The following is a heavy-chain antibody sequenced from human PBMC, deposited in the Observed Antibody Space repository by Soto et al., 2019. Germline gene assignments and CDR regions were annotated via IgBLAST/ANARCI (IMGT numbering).Heavy chain of an antibody. Sequence: QEQLVQSGAEVKKPGASVKVSCKTSGYPFAAYYIHWIRQAPGQGLEWMGWINPTSGGTVYAQNFQDRVTTARDTSISTAYTELRRLTSDDTAAYYCARDPDYGDYWGYFFDSWGQGTPVTVSS. CDR2: INPTSGGT. V-gene: IGHV1-2*02. J-gene: IGHJ4*02. D-gene: IGHD4-17*01. CDR1: GYPFAAYY. CDR3: ARDPDYGDYWGYFFDS.